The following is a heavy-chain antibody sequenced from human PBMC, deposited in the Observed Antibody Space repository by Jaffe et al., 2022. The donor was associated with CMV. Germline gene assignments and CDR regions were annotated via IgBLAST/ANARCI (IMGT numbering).Heavy chain of an antibody. CDR1: GFTFSNAW. CDR3: ATGEDGYNNGFDR. D-gene: IGHD5-12*01. CDR2: IKDKTDGETT. V-gene: IGHV3-15*05. J-gene: IGHJ4*02. Sequence: EGLLVESGGGLVKPGGSLRLSCAVSGFTFSNAWMSWVRQGPGKGLEWVGRIKDKTDGETTDYAAPVKGRFTISRDDSKNTLYLQMNSLRIEDGAVYYCATGEDGYNNGFDRWGQGTLVTVSS.